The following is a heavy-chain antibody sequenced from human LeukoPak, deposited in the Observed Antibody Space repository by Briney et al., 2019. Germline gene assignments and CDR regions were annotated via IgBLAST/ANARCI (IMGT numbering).Heavy chain of an antibody. D-gene: IGHD3-9*01. Sequence: PSQTLSLTCTVSGGSISSGGYYWSWIRRPPGEGLEWIGYIYYSGSTYYHPSLKSRVTISLDTSKNQFSLKLSSVTAADTAVYYCARSMTGYFLDYWGQGTLVTVSS. CDR1: GGSISSGGYY. V-gene: IGHV4-30-4*01. CDR2: IYYSGST. J-gene: IGHJ4*02. CDR3: ARSMTGYFLDY.